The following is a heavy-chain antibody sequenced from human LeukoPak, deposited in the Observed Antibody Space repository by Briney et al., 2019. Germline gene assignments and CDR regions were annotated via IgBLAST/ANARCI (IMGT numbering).Heavy chain of an antibody. D-gene: IGHD4-23*01. CDR2: IYSGGGT. Sequence: GGSLRLSCAASGFTVSSNYMTWVRQAPGKGLEWVSVIYSGGGTDYADSVKGRFTMSRDNSKNTLYLQMNSLRADDTAVYYCARDFGGPPYYYYYMDVWGKGTTVTVSS. CDR3: ARDFGGPPYYYYYMDV. V-gene: IGHV3-53*01. J-gene: IGHJ6*03. CDR1: GFTVSSNY.